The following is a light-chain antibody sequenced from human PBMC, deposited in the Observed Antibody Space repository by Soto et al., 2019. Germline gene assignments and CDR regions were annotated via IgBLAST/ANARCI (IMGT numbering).Light chain of an antibody. Sequence: SVLTQSASVSGSPGQSITLSCTGSSSDVGGYNYVSWYQQHPGKAPKLIIYEVNHRPSGISHRFSGSKSGNTASLTISGLQAEDEADYYCLSYTSTSSLYVFGTGTKVTVL. CDR2: EVN. J-gene: IGLJ1*01. CDR1: SSDVGGYNY. CDR3: LSYTSTSSLYV. V-gene: IGLV2-14*03.